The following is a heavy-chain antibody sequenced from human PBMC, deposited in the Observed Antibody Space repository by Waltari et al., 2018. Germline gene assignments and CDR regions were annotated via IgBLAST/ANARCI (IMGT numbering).Heavy chain of an antibody. CDR3: ASVHVGGVEWYYFDY. V-gene: IGHV4-38-2*02. J-gene: IGHJ4*02. D-gene: IGHD3-3*01. CDR2: IYHSGST. CDR1: GYSISSGYY. Sequence: QVQLQESGPGLVKPSETLSLTCTVSGYSISSGYYWGWIGQPPGKGLEWIGSIYHSGSTYYNPSLKSRVTISVDTSKNQFSLKLSSVTAADTAVYYCASVHVGGVEWYYFDYWGQGTLVIVSS.